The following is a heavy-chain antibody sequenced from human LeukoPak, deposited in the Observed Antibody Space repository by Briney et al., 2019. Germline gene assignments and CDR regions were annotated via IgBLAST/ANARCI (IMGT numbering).Heavy chain of an antibody. Sequence: ASVKVSYKASGGTLSSYAISWVRQAPGQGLEWMGGIIPIFGTANYAQKFQGRVTITTDESTSTAYMELSSLRSEDTAVYYCAGTPVLMVYATFDYGGQGTLVTVSS. D-gene: IGHD2-8*01. CDR3: AGTPVLMVYATFDY. CDR1: GGTLSSYA. J-gene: IGHJ4*02. V-gene: IGHV1-69*05. CDR2: IIPIFGTA.